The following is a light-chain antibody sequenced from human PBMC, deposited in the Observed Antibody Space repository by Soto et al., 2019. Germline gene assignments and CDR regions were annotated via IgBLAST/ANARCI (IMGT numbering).Light chain of an antibody. V-gene: IGKV1-9*01. J-gene: IGKJ1*01. CDR3: QQLNSYSWT. Sequence: DTQLTQSPSFLSASVGDRVTITCRASQGISSYLAWYQQKPGKAPKLLIYAASTLQSGVPPRFSGSGSGTEFTLTISSLQPEDFATYYCQQLNSYSWTFGQGTKVDIK. CDR1: QGISSY. CDR2: AAS.